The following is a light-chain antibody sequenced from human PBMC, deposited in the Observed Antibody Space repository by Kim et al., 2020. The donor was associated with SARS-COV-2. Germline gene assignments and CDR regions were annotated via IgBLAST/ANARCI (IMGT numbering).Light chain of an antibody. V-gene: IGKV3-20*01. CDR2: GAS. CDR1: QSGSISY. CDR3: PQYGSTPPLT. Sequence: PGERATLSCRASQSGSISYFAWYQQKPGQAPRLLIYGASSRATGIPDRFSGSGSGTDFTLTISRLEPEDFAVYYCPQYGSTPPLTFGGGTKVDIK. J-gene: IGKJ4*01.